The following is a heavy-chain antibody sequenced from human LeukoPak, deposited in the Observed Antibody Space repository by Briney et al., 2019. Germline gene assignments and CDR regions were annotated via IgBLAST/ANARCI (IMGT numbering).Heavy chain of an antibody. CDR3: ARSHIVAVTGFAFDI. D-gene: IGHD2-21*02. J-gene: IGHJ3*02. Sequence: SETLSLTCTVSGGSISSYYWSWIRQPPGKGLEWIGYIYYSGSTNYNPSLKSRVTISVDTSKNQFSLKLSSVTAADTTVYYCARSHIVAVTGFAFDIWGQGTLVTVSS. CDR2: IYYSGST. V-gene: IGHV4-59*08. CDR1: GGSISSYY.